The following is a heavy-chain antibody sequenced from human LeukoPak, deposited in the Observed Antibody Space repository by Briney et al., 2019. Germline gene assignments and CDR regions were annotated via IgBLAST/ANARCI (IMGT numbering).Heavy chain of an antibody. CDR2: ISSSSSYI. J-gene: IGHJ6*03. Sequence: GGSLRLSCEVSGFTFSHAWMSWVRQAPGKGLEWVSSISSSSSYIYYADSVKGRFTISRDNAKNSLYLQMNSLRAEDTAVYYCARSAAAGTFSGYYYMDVWGKGTTVTVSS. V-gene: IGHV3-21*01. CDR3: ARSAAAGTFSGYYYMDV. CDR1: GFTFSHAW. D-gene: IGHD6-13*01.